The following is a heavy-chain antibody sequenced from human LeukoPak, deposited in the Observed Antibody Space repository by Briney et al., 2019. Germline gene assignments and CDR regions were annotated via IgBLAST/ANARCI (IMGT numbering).Heavy chain of an antibody. J-gene: IGHJ4*02. V-gene: IGHV3-7*01. D-gene: IGHD1-1*01. CDR3: VRDGDDWNDFDH. Sequence: GGSLRLSCAASGFSFSTSWMTWVRQAPGKGLEWVANIRRDGGEIYYMDSVKGRFAISRDNAKNSLYLQMNSLRVVDTAVYYCVRDGDDWNDFDHWGQGTLVTVSS. CDR2: IRRDGGEI. CDR1: GFSFSTSW.